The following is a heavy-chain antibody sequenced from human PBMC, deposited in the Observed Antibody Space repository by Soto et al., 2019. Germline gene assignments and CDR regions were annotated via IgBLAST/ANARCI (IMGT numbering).Heavy chain of an antibody. J-gene: IGHJ2*01. Sequence: QVQLVESGGGVVQPGRSLRLSCAASGFTFSSYGMHWVRQAPGKGLEWVAVIWYDGSNKYYADSVKGRFTISRDNSKNTLYLQMNSRRAEDTAVYYCASGGTGSYWYFDLWGRGTLVTVSS. CDR3: ASGGTGSYWYFDL. D-gene: IGHD3-16*01. CDR1: GFTFSSYG. CDR2: IWYDGSNK. V-gene: IGHV3-33*01.